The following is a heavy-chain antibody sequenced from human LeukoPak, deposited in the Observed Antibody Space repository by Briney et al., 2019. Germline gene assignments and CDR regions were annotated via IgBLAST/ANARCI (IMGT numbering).Heavy chain of an antibody. CDR3: ARHLRMYYDILTGLNWFDP. CDR2: IYYSGST. D-gene: IGHD3-9*01. CDR1: GGSISSSSYY. J-gene: IGHJ5*02. V-gene: IGHV4-39*01. Sequence: PSETLSLTCTVSGGSISSSSYYWGWIRQPPGKGLEWIGSIYYSGSTYYNPSLKSRVTISVDTSKNQFSLKLSSVTAADTAVYYCARHLRMYYDILTGLNWFDPWGQGTLVTVSS.